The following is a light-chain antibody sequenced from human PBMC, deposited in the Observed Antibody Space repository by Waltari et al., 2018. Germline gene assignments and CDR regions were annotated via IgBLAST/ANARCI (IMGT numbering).Light chain of an antibody. Sequence: QSALTQPPSASGSPGQSVTISCTGTSRDVGGYNYVSWYQHHPGKAPKLMIYKVSKRPSGVPDRFSGSKSGNTASLTVSGLQAEDEADYYCSSYAGSNNLVFGGGTKLTVL. J-gene: IGLJ2*01. V-gene: IGLV2-8*01. CDR3: SSYAGSNNLV. CDR2: KVS. CDR1: SRDVGGYNY.